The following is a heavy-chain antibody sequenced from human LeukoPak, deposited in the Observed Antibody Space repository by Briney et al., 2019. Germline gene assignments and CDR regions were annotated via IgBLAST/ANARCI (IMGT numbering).Heavy chain of an antibody. CDR1: GGSISSGGYS. CDR2: IYHSGST. CDR3: ARDLEIAVAGGNGFDP. Sequence: PSQTLSLTCAVSGGSISSGGYSWSWIRQPPGKGLEWIGYIYHSGSTNYSPSLKSRVTISVDKSKNQFSLKLSSVTAADTAVYYCARDLEIAVAGGNGFDPWGQGTLVTVSS. D-gene: IGHD6-19*01. J-gene: IGHJ5*02. V-gene: IGHV4-30-2*01.